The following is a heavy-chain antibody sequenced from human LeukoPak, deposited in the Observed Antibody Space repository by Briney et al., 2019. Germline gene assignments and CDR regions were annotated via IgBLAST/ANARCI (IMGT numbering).Heavy chain of an antibody. D-gene: IGHD6-13*01. CDR2: INTDVSST. CDR3: ARDDASAGTKSDY. J-gene: IGHJ4*02. V-gene: IGHV3-74*01. CDR1: GFTFSSYW. Sequence: PGGSLRLSCAASGFTFSSYWMHWVRQAPGKGLVWVSRINTDVSSTTYADPAKGRFTISRDNAKNTLYLQMNALRAEDTAVYYCARDDASAGTKSDYWGQGTLVTVSS.